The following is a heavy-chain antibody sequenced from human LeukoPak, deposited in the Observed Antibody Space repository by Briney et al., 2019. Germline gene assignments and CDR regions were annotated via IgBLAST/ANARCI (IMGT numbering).Heavy chain of an antibody. CDR1: GFPFNTYV. Sequence: PGGSLRLSCAASGFPFNTYVMHWVRQAPGKGLEWVALTSYDGSNKFYADSVRGRFTISRDNSKNTLFLQMNSLRAEDTAVYHCAKGQLVDYGMDVWGQGTTVTVSS. V-gene: IGHV3-30*18. D-gene: IGHD6-6*01. CDR3: AKGQLVDYGMDV. J-gene: IGHJ6*02. CDR2: TSYDGSNK.